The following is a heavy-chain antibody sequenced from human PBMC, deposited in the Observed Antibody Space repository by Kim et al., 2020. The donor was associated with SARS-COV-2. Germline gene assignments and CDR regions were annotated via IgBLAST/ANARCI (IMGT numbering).Heavy chain of an antibody. V-gene: IGHV3-33*01. CDR3: ARGAYYYDSSGSPDH. J-gene: IGHJ4*02. Sequence: GGSLRLSCAASGFTFSSYGMHWVRQAPGKGLEWVAVIWYDGSNKYYADSVKGRFTISRDNSKNTLYLQMNSLRAEDTAVYYCARGAYYYDSSGSPDHWGQGTLVTVSS. CDR1: GFTFSSYG. CDR2: IWYDGSNK. D-gene: IGHD3-22*01.